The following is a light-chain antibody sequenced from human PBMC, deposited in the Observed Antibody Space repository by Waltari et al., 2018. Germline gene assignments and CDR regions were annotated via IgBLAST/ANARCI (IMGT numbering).Light chain of an antibody. CDR3: QSADSTSTHVV. J-gene: IGLJ2*01. Sequence: SYELTQPPPVSVSPGHTAPITRSGDDLHKQYGFWYQQKPGQAPVLVTYKDTERPSGIPDRFSGSTSGTTVTLTISGVQAEDEADYYCQSADSTSTHVVFGGGTKLTVL. CDR2: KDT. CDR1: DLHKQY. V-gene: IGLV3-25*03.